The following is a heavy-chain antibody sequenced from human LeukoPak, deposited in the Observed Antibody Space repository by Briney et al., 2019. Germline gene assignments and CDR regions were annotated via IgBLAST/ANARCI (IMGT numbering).Heavy chain of an antibody. Sequence: GGSLRLSCAASGFTFSSYSMNWVRQAPGKGLEWVSYISSSSSTIYYADSVKGRFTISRDNAKNSLYLQMNTLRADDTAVYYCARDGFGTGSNWGQGTLVTVSS. CDR2: ISSSSSTI. CDR3: ARDGFGTGSN. J-gene: IGHJ4*02. CDR1: GFTFSSYS. V-gene: IGHV3-48*01. D-gene: IGHD3-16*01.